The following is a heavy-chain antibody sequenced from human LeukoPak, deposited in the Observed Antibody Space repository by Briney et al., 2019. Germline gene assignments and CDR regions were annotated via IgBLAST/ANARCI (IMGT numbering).Heavy chain of an antibody. CDR2: INPNSGGT. J-gene: IGHJ5*02. CDR1: GYTFTGYY. Sequence: ASVKVSCKASGYTFTGYYMHWVRQAPGQGLEWMGWINPNSGGTNYAQKFQGRVTMTRGTSISTAYMELSRLRSDDTAVYYCASGDYYDSSGRDWFDPWGQGTLVTVSS. D-gene: IGHD3-22*01. CDR3: ASGDYYDSSGRDWFDP. V-gene: IGHV1-2*02.